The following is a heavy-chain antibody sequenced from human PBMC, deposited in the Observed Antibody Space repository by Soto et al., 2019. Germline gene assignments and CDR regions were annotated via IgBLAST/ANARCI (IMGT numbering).Heavy chain of an antibody. CDR3: ARTDKFNSQTSGWANRFDY. Sequence: EMQLLESGGGLVQPGGSLRLFCAASGFTFTNYAMTWVRQAPGKGLEWVSTITPTGATFYGDTVKGRFTISRDNSMSTVFLQINSLRAEDTAMYYCARTDKFNSQTSGWANRFDYWGQGTLVTVSS. CDR1: GFTFTNYA. D-gene: IGHD6-19*01. J-gene: IGHJ4*02. CDR2: ITPTGAT. V-gene: IGHV3-23*01.